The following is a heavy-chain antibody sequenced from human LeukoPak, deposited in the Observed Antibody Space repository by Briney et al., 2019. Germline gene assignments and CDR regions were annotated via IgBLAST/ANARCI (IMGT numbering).Heavy chain of an antibody. Sequence: SETLSLTCTVSGGSISSGSYYWSWIRQPAGKGLEWIGRIYTSGSTNYNPSLKRRVTISVDTSKNQFSLKLSSVTAADTAVYYCARIGVDTAMGGFDYWGQGTLVTVSS. V-gene: IGHV4-61*02. D-gene: IGHD5-18*01. CDR1: GGSISSGSYY. CDR2: IYTSGST. CDR3: ARIGVDTAMGGFDY. J-gene: IGHJ4*02.